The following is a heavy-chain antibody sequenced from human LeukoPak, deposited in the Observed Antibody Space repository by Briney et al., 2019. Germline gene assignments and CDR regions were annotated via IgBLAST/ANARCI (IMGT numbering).Heavy chain of an antibody. CDR1: GFTVSSNY. Sequence: GGSLRLSCAASGFTVSSNYMSWVRQAPGKGLEWVSVIYSGGSTYYADSVKDRFTISRDISKDTLYLQMNSLRAEDTAVYYCARGDYDYGTDFQNWGQGTPVTVSS. CDR2: IYSGGST. CDR3: ARGDYDYGTDFQN. V-gene: IGHV3-53*01. J-gene: IGHJ4*02. D-gene: IGHD4-17*01.